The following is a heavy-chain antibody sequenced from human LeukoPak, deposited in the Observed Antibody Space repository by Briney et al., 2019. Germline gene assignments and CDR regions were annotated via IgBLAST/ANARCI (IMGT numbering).Heavy chain of an antibody. Sequence: AASVKVSCKASGGTFSSYAISWVRQAPGQGVEWMGGIIPIFGTANYAQKFQGRVTITTDESTSTAYMELSSLRSEDTAVYYCARDRGMATENSGFDYWGQGTLVTVSS. V-gene: IGHV1-69*05. J-gene: IGHJ4*02. CDR2: IIPIFGTA. CDR3: ARDRGMATENSGFDY. CDR1: GGTFSSYA. D-gene: IGHD5-24*01.